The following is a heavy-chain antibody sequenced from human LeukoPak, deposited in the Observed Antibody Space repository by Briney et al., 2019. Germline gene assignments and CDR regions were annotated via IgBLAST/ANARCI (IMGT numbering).Heavy chain of an antibody. CDR2: ILHSGST. Sequence: SQTLSLTCAVSGVSITSDTYYWSWIRQPPGKGLEWIGYILHSGSTYQNPSLKSRVTISVDTSKNQFSLKLSSVTAADTAVYFCARTRDFWSVYFDYWGQGVLVTVSS. D-gene: IGHD3-3*01. CDR3: ARTRDFWSVYFDY. V-gene: IGHV4-30-2*01. CDR1: GVSITSDTYY. J-gene: IGHJ4*02.